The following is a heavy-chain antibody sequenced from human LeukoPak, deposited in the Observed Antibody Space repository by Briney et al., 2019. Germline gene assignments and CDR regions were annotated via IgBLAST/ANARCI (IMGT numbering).Heavy chain of an antibody. CDR1: GFTFSDYY. Sequence: GGSLRLSCAVPGFTFSDYYMDWVRQAPGKGLEWVGRIRNKANSYTTEYAASVKGRFTISRDDSKNSLYLQMNSLKTEDTAVYYCARGVLWSGYFYFDYWGQGTLVTVSS. V-gene: IGHV3-72*01. CDR3: ARGVLWSGYFYFDY. D-gene: IGHD3-3*01. CDR2: IRNKANSYTT. J-gene: IGHJ4*02.